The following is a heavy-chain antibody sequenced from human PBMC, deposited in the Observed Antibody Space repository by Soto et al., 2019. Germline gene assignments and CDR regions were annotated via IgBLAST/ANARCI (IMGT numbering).Heavy chain of an antibody. V-gene: IGHV3-48*02. CDR1: GFTFSSYS. J-gene: IGHJ4*02. D-gene: IGHD3-16*01. Sequence: EVQLVESGGGLVQPGGSLRLSCAASGFTFSSYSMNWVRQAPGKGLEWVSYISSSSSTIYYADSVKGRFTISRDNAKNSLYLQMNGLRDEDTAGYYCASDLGGGCLGGGQGTLVTVSS. CDR3: ASDLGGGCLG. CDR2: ISSSSSTI.